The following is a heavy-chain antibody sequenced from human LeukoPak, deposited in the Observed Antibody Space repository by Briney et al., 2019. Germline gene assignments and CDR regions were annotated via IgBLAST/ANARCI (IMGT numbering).Heavy chain of an antibody. Sequence: GGSLRLSCAASGFTFSSYAMSWVRQAPGKGLEWVSAISGSGGSTYYADSVKGRFTISRDNSKNTLYLQMNSPRAEDTAVYYCANQYLVVASYFQHWGQGTLVTVSS. CDR3: ANQYLVVASYFQH. D-gene: IGHD2-15*01. CDR2: ISGSGGST. V-gene: IGHV3-23*01. J-gene: IGHJ1*01. CDR1: GFTFSSYA.